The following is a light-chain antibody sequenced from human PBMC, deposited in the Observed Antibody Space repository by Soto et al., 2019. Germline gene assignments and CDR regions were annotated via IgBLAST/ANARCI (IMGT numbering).Light chain of an antibody. CDR2: QVS. V-gene: IGKV2-30*01. CDR3: IQGTHWPWT. J-gene: IGKJ1*01. CDR1: QTLVYSNGNAY. Sequence: DALLTQSPLSLPVTLGPPAAISCCTSQTLVYSNGNAYLMWFQQRPGQTARRLIYQVSTRHAGVTDRFSGSGSGAYCTLSISRVVAEEVRLYYCIQGTHWPWTFG.